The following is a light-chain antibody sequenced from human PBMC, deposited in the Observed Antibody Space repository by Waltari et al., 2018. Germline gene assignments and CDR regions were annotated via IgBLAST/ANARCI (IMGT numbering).Light chain of an antibody. Sequence: DIVMTQSPDSLAVSLGERATINCKSSQSVLYSSNNKNYLAWYQQKPGQPPKLLIYWASIREAGVPDRFSGSGSETDFTLTISSLQAEDVAVYYCQQSYSPHRTFGQWTRVEIK. CDR3: QQSYSPHRT. V-gene: IGKV4-1*01. J-gene: IGKJ1*01. CDR1: QSVLYSSNNKNY. CDR2: WAS.